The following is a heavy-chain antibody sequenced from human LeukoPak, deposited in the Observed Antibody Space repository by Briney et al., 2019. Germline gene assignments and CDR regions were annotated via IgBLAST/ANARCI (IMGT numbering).Heavy chain of an antibody. CDR3: ARGYRDYVWGSHDY. D-gene: IGHD3-16*01. J-gene: IGHJ4*02. Sequence: GGSLRLSCEASGVTFSNYGISTYGMHWVRQAPGKGLEWVAFIRYDGSIKHYADSVKGRFTISRDNAKNSLYLQMNSLRAEDTAVYYCARGYRDYVWGSHDYWGQGTLVTVSS. CDR2: IRYDGSIK. CDR1: GVTFSNYGISTYG. V-gene: IGHV3-30*02.